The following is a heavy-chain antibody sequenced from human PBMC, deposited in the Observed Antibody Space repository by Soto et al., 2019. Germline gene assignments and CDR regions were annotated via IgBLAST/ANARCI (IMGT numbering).Heavy chain of an antibody. J-gene: IGHJ4*02. Sequence: GGSPRLSCAASGFTFVSYSMNWFRQASGKGLEWVSYISSSSSTISYADSVKGRFTISRDNAKNSLYLQMNSLRAEDTAVYYCAKDLWEELLPPGYFDHWGQGTLDTVSS. D-gene: IGHD1-7*01. CDR3: AKDLWEELLPPGYFDH. CDR1: GFTFVSYS. CDR2: ISSSSSTI. V-gene: IGHV3-48*01.